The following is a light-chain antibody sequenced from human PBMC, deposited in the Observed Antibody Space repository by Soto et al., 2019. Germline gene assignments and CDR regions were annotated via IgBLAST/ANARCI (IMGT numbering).Light chain of an antibody. CDR1: QSISSY. CDR3: QQSSEATWT. Sequence: IQMTQSPCSLPASVGQRVTITCRASQSISSYLNWYQQKPGKAPKLLIYAASSLQSGVPSRFSGSGSGTDFTLTISSLQPEDFATYYCQQSSEATWTFGQGTKVDI. J-gene: IGKJ1*01. CDR2: AAS. V-gene: IGKV1-39*01.